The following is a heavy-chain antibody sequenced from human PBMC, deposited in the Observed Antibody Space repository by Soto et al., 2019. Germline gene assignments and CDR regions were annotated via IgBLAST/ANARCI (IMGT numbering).Heavy chain of an antibody. J-gene: IGHJ5*02. D-gene: IGHD2-15*01. CDR2: IIPIFGTA. Sequence: SVKVSCKASGGTFSSYAISWVRQAPGQGLEWMGGIIPIFGTANYAQRFQGRVTITADESTSTAYMELSSLRSEDTAVYYCARTGYCSGGSCYTNWFDPWGQGTLVTVSS. V-gene: IGHV1-69*13. CDR1: GGTFSSYA. CDR3: ARTGYCSGGSCYTNWFDP.